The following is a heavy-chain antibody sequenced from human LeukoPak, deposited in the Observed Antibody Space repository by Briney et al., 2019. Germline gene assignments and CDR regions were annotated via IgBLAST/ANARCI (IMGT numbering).Heavy chain of an antibody. V-gene: IGHV1-69*13. J-gene: IGHJ5*02. CDR3: ARDSSSMVRGVIGYNWFDP. Sequence: ASVKVSCKASGGTFSSYAISWVRQAPGQGLEWMGGIIPIFGTANYAQKFQGRVTITADESTSTAYMELSSLRPEDTAVYYCARDSSSMVRGVIGYNWFDPWGQGTLVTVSS. CDR1: GGTFSSYA. D-gene: IGHD3-10*01. CDR2: IIPIFGTA.